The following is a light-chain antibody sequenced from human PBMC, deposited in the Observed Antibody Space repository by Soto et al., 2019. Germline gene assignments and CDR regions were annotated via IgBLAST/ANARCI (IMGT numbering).Light chain of an antibody. CDR1: DNDIGSYLY. V-gene: IGLV2-14*01. Sequence: QSALTQPASVSESPGQSITISCTGTDNDIGSYLYVSWFQQHPGKAPKVVIFEVNNRPAGFSDRFSGSKSGNTASLTISGLQPEDEANYFCSSFTTIGTVIFGGGTKVTVL. CDR2: EVN. CDR3: SSFTTIGTVI. J-gene: IGLJ2*01.